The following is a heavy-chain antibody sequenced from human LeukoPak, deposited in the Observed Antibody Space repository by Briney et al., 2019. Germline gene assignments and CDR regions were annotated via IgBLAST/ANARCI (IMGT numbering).Heavy chain of an antibody. Sequence: GGSLRLSCAASGFTFSTYWMNWVRQAPGKGLEWVANIKQDGSEKYYVDSVKGRFTLSRDSAKNSLYLQMNSLRAEDTAVYYCARALRSTAMWGQGTLVTVSS. V-gene: IGHV3-7*03. CDR2: IKQDGSEK. D-gene: IGHD5-18*01. J-gene: IGHJ4*02. CDR3: ARALRSTAM. CDR1: GFTFSTYW.